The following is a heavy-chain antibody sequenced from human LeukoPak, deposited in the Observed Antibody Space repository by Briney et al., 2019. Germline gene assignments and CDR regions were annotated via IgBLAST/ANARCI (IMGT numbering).Heavy chain of an antibody. CDR3: ARRSGALSLDY. V-gene: IGHV3-74*01. J-gene: IGHJ4*02. Sequence: GGSLRLSCAASGFTFSDYWMHWVLQAPGKGLVWVSRINSDGSSTSDADSVKGRFTISRDSAKNTVYLQMNSLRAEDTAVYYCARRSGALSLDYWGQGTLVTVSS. CDR2: INSDGSST. D-gene: IGHD1-1*01. CDR1: GFTFSDYW.